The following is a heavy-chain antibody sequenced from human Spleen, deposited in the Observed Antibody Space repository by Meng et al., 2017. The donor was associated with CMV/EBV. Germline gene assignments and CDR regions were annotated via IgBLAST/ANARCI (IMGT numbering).Heavy chain of an antibody. J-gene: IGHJ4*02. D-gene: IGHD4-17*01. Sequence: ASVKVSCKASGYTFTGYYMHWVRQAPGQGLEWMGWINPNSGGTNYAQKFQGRVTMTRDTSISTAYMELTRLTSDDTAVYYCARDLRGLLDYFDYWGLGTLVTVS. CDR1: GYTFTGYY. CDR2: INPNSGGT. CDR3: ARDLRGLLDYFDY. V-gene: IGHV1-2*02.